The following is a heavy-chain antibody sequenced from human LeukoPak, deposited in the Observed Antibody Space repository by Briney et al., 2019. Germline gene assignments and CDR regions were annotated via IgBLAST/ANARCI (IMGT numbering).Heavy chain of an antibody. V-gene: IGHV3-33*01. D-gene: IGHD5-24*01. CDR2: IWYDGSYT. Sequence: PGRSLRLSCAASGFTFSTYGIHWVRQAPGKGLEWVAVIWYDGSYTYYADSVKGRFTISRDNSKNTLYLQMNSLRAEDTAVYYCARDGLGWLQIKGGWFDPWGQGTLVTVSS. CDR1: GFTFSTYG. CDR3: ARDGLGWLQIKGGWFDP. J-gene: IGHJ5*02.